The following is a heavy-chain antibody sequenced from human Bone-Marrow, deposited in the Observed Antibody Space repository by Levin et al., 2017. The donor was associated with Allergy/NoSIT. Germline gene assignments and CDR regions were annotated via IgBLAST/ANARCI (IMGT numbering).Heavy chain of an antibody. Sequence: SGGSLRLSCAASGFTFSGNAMSWVRQAPGKGLEWVSAITNTDGATHYADSVKGRFTISRDNSKNTVHLQMNSLRAEDTAVYYCAKYPSHQWQYFDFWGQGSLVTVSS. V-gene: IGHV3-23*01. CDR3: AKYPSHQWQYFDF. J-gene: IGHJ4*02. CDR1: GFTFSGNA. D-gene: IGHD6-19*01. CDR2: ITNTDGAT.